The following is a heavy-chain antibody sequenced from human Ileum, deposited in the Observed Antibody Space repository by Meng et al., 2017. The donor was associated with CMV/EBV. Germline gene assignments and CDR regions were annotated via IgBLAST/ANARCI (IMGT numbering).Heavy chain of an antibody. CDR3: ARWSAYSR. Sequence: ASVKVSCKASGYTFTRYDINWVRQATGQGLEWMGRINPNSGNTDYAQRFQGRVTMTRDTSISTAYSELSSLRSEDTAVYYCARWSAYSRWGQGTQVTVSS. CDR2: INPNSGNT. J-gene: IGHJ4*02. D-gene: IGHD2-15*01. CDR1: GYTFTRYD. V-gene: IGHV1-8*01.